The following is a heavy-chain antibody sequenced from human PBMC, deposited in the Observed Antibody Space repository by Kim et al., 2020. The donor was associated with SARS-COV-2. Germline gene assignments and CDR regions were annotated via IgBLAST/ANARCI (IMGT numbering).Heavy chain of an antibody. J-gene: IGHJ1*01. V-gene: IGHV1-69*01. D-gene: IGHD3-10*01. CDR2: A. Sequence: ANYAQKFQGRVTITADESTSTAYMELSSLRSEDTAVYYCASDFGESSPQHWGQCPLVTVSS. CDR3: ASDFGESSPQH.